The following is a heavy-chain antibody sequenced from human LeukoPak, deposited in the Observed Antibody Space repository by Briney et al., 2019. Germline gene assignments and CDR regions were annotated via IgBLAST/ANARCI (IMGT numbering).Heavy chain of an antibody. Sequence: ASVKVSCKPSGYTFTTYGISWVRQAPGQGLEWMGWINTYSGDTNYAQKLQGRVTMTTDTSTSTAYMELGSLRSDDTAMYYCARVGYYYYMDVWGKGTTVTVSS. CDR3: ARVGYYYYMDV. CDR1: GYTFTTYG. V-gene: IGHV1-18*01. J-gene: IGHJ6*03. CDR2: INTYSGDT.